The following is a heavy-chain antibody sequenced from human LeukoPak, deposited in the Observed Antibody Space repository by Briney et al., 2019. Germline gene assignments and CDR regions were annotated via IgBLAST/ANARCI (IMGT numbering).Heavy chain of an antibody. CDR3: AKEPLYCGGDCYEPFDC. J-gene: IGHJ4*02. V-gene: IGHV3-23*01. D-gene: IGHD2-21*02. CDR2: ISGSGGST. Sequence: GGSLRLYCAASGFTFSSYAMSWVRQAPGKGLEWVSGISGSGGSTSYADSVKGRFTISRDNSKNTVYLQMNSLRGEDAAVYYCAKEPLYCGGDCYEPFDCWGQGTLVTVSS. CDR1: GFTFSSYA.